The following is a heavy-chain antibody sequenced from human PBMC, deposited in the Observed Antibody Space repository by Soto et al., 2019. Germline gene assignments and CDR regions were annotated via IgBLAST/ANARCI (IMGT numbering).Heavy chain of an antibody. CDR2: MNPNSGNT. D-gene: IGHD6-13*01. Sequence: QVQLVQSGAEVKKPGASVKVSCKASGYTFTSYDINWVRQATGQGLEWMGWMNPNSGNTGYAQKFQGRVTMTRNTSISTAYMELSSLRSEDTAVYYCARGLAYGEYSSSWYSLWGQGTLVTVSS. CDR1: GYTFTSYD. J-gene: IGHJ4*02. CDR3: ARGLAYGEYSSSWYSL. V-gene: IGHV1-8*01.